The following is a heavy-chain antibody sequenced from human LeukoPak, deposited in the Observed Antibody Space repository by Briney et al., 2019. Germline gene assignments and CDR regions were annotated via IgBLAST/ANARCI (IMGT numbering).Heavy chain of an antibody. CDR2: INPTGTST. D-gene: IGHD3-10*01. V-gene: IGHV1-46*01. CDR3: ARDNSVREIAWWFDP. Sequence: ASVKVSCKASGYSFTSDYMHWVRQAPGQGLEWVGLINPTGTSTIHAQKFQGRVTMTRDMSTTTDYMELTSLRSEDTAIYYCARDNSVREIAWWFDPWGQGTLVTVSS. CDR1: GYSFTSDY. J-gene: IGHJ5*02.